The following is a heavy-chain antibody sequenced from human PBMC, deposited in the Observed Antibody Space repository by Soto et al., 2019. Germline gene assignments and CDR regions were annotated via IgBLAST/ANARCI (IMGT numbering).Heavy chain of an antibody. D-gene: IGHD6-19*01. CDR3: ARRYSRSGRYDP. CDR2: INHRGDT. V-gene: IGHV4-34*01. Sequence: QVQLQQWGPGLLKPSETLSLTGALSGVSFSGFFWSWIRQPPGKGLEWIGEINHRGDTNYNPSLKSPVTQSIDPSTKPISFNLASVAAADSAVYYWARRYSRSGRYDPWGLGTPGNISS. J-gene: IGHJ5*02. CDR1: GVSFSGFF.